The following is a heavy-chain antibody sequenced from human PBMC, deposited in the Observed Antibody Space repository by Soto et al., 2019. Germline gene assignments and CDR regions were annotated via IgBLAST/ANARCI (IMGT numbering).Heavy chain of an antibody. V-gene: IGHV3-21*01. D-gene: IGHD3-22*01. CDR3: ARDGAWDSSGYYYGDYYYCGMDV. CDR2: ISISSGYI. CDR1: GCTFSSDS. Sequence: GGSLRLSCAASGCTFSSDSMKWGLQAPGRGLQGGSSISISSGYIYYAASVKGRVTISGDKSKNSLYLQMNSLRAEETAVYYCARDGAWDSSGYYYGDYYYCGMDVWGQGTTVTVSS. J-gene: IGHJ6*02.